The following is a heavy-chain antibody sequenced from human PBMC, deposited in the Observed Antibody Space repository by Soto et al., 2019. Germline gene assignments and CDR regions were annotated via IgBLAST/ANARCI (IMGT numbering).Heavy chain of an antibody. V-gene: IGHV3-74*01. Sequence: EVQLVESGGGLVQPGGSLRLSCAASGFTFSSYWMHWVRQAPGKGLVWVSRINTDGSSTSYADSVKGRFTISRDNAENTLYLQMNSLRVEDTAIYYCARDPPGRAWPGATDYWGQGTLVTVSS. J-gene: IGHJ4*02. D-gene: IGHD1-26*01. CDR3: ARDPPGRAWPGATDY. CDR2: INTDGSST. CDR1: GFTFSSYW.